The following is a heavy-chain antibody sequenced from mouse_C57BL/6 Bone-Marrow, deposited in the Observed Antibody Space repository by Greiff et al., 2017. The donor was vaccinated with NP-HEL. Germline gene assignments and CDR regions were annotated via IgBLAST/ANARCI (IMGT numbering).Heavy chain of an antibody. CDR2: IDPSDSYT. D-gene: IGHD1-1*01. CDR1: GYTFTSYW. Sequence: QVQLQQPGAELVMPGASVKLSCKASGYTFTSYWMHWVKQRPGQGLEWIGEIDPSDSYTNYNQKFKGKSTLTVDKSSSTAYMQLSSLTSEDSAVYCCARRGNYDRSGIDFGYWGQGTNLQVS. V-gene: IGHV1-69*01. CDR3: ARRGNYDRSGIDFGY. J-gene: IGHJ2*01.